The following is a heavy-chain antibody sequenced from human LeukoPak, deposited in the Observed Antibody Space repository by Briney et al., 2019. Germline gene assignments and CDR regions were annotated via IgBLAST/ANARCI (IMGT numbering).Heavy chain of an antibody. Sequence: ASVKVSCKASGYTFTGYYMHWVRQAPGQGLEWMGWINPNSGGTNYAQKFQGRVTMTRDTSISTAYMELSRLRSDDTAVYYCARGPRFQPSIVVVPRVDYWGQGTLVTVSS. CDR2: INPNSGGT. D-gene: IGHD2-2*01. CDR1: GYTFTGYY. V-gene: IGHV1-2*02. J-gene: IGHJ4*02. CDR3: ARGPRFQPSIVVVPRVDY.